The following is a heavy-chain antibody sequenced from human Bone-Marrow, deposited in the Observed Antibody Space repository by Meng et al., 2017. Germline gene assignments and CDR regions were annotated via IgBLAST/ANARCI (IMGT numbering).Heavy chain of an antibody. J-gene: IGHJ3*02. V-gene: IGHV1-18*04. Sequence: ASVKVSCKPSGYNFPDYYIHWVRQAPGQGLEWMGWISAYNGNTNYAQKLQGRVTMTTDTSTSTAYMELRSLRSDDTAVYYCARDGRIVVVVAATAFDIWGQGTMV. D-gene: IGHD2-15*01. CDR3: ARDGRIVVVVAATAFDI. CDR2: ISAYNGNT. CDR1: GYNFPDYY.